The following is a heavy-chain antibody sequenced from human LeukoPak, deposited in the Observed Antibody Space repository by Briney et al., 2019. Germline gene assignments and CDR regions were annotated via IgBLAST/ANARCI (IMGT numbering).Heavy chain of an antibody. V-gene: IGHV3-33*01. J-gene: IGHJ3*02. Sequence: GGSLRLSCAASGFTFSSYGMHWVRQAPGKGLEWVAVIWYDGSNKYYADSVKGRFTISRDNSKNTLYLQMNSLRAEDTAVYYCARDRRASSSGIPIWGQGTMVTVSS. CDR2: IWYDGSNK. CDR1: GFTFSSYG. CDR3: ARDRRASSSGIPI. D-gene: IGHD6-6*01.